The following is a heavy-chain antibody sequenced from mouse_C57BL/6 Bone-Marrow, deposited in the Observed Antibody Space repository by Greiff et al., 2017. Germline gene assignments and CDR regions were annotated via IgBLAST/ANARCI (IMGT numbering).Heavy chain of an antibody. D-gene: IGHD2-3*01. V-gene: IGHV1-50*01. CDR3: ARDGYYWYFDV. J-gene: IGHJ1*03. CDR2: IDPSDSYT. Sequence: QVQLQQPGAELVKPGASVKLSCKASGYTFTSYWMQWVKQRPGQGLEWIGAIDPSDSYTNYNQKFKGKATLTVDTSSSTAYRQLSSLTSEDSAVYYCARDGYYWYFDVWGTGTTVTVSS. CDR1: GYTFTSYW.